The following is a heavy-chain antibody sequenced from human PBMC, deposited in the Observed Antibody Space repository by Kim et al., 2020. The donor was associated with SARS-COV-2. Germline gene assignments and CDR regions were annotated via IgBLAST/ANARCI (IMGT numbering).Heavy chain of an antibody. J-gene: IGHJ4*02. CDR2: IWYDGSNK. Sequence: GGSLRLSCAASGFTFSSYGMHWVRQAPGKGLEWVAVIWYDGSNKYYADSVKGRFTISRDNSKNTLYLQMNSLRAEDTAVYYCARAGYYYDSSGPSDYWGQGTLVTVSS. CDR1: GFTFSSYG. D-gene: IGHD3-22*01. V-gene: IGHV3-33*01. CDR3: ARAGYYYDSSGPSDY.